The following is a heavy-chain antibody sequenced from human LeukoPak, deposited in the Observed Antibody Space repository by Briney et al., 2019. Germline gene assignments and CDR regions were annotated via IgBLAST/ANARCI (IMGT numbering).Heavy chain of an antibody. V-gene: IGHV3-30*18. CDR2: ISYDGSNK. CDR3: AKDPSDPGYYYYGMDV. J-gene: IGHJ6*02. CDR1: GFTFSSYG. Sequence: GSLRLSCAASGFTFSSYGMHWVRQAPGKGLEWVAVISYDGSNKYYADSVKGRFTISRDNSKNTLYLQMNSLRAEDTAVYYCAKDPSDPGYYYYGMDVWGQGTTVTVSS.